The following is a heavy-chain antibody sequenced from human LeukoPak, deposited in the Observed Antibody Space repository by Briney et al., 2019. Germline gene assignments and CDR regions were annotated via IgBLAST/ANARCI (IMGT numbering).Heavy chain of an antibody. Sequence: PGGSLRLSCAASGFTFSSYGIHWVRQAPGKGLEWVAVISHDGGNEYYADSVKGRFTISRDNSKSAVYLQMNSLRPEDTAVYYCASSMAYNCLDYWGQGTLVTVSS. CDR2: ISHDGGNE. CDR1: GFTFSSYG. J-gene: IGHJ4*02. V-gene: IGHV3-30*03. CDR3: ASSMAYNCLDY. D-gene: IGHD5-24*01.